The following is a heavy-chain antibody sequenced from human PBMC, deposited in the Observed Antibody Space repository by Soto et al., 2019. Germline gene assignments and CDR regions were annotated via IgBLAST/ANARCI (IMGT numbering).Heavy chain of an antibody. V-gene: IGHV3-74*01. J-gene: IGHJ4*01. Sequence: EVQLVESGGGLVQPGGSLRLSCAASGFTFSSYWMHWVRQAPGKGLAWVSRINPDGRSISDADSVKGRFTISRDNAKNTVYLQMNSLTTEDTAVYYCARAGSYRFDYWGHVTLVTVSS. CDR2: INPDGRSI. D-gene: IGHD3-10*01. CDR1: GFTFSSYW. CDR3: ARAGSYRFDY.